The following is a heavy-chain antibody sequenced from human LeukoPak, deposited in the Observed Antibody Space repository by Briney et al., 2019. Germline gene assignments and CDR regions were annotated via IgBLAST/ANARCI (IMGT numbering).Heavy chain of an antibody. CDR2: ISSSGNII. J-gene: IGHJ6*03. Sequence: GGSLRLSCAASGFTFSSYSMNWVRQAPGKGLEWVSYISSSGNIIYYADSVKGRFTIFRDNAKNSLYLQMNSLRAEDTAVYYCARSYYYYYMDVWGKGTTVTISS. V-gene: IGHV3-48*04. CDR1: GFTFSSYS. CDR3: ARSYYYYYMDV.